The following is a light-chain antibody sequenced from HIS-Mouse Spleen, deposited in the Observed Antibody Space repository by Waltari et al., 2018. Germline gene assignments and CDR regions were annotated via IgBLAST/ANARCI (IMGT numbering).Light chain of an antibody. Sequence: DIQLTQSPSFLSASVGARVTITFRASQGISSYLAWYQQKPGKAPKLLIYAASTLQSGVPTSFSGSGSGTEFTLTISSLQPEDCSTYYCQQLNSYPPTFGQGTKVEIK. CDR3: QQLNSYPPT. CDR2: AAS. V-gene: IGKV1-9*01. J-gene: IGKJ1*01. CDR1: QGISSY.